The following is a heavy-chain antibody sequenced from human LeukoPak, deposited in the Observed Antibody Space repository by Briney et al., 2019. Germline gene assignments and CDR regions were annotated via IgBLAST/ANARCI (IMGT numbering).Heavy chain of an antibody. V-gene: IGHV4-38-2*02. CDR1: GYSISSGYY. D-gene: IGHD4-17*01. Sequence: PSETLSLTCTVSGYSISSGYYWGWIRQPPGKGLEWNGSICHSGSTYYNPSLKSRVTISVDTSKNQFSLKLSSVTAADTAVYYCARQGTTNFDYWGQGTLVTVSS. CDR3: ARQGTTNFDY. J-gene: IGHJ4*02. CDR2: ICHSGST.